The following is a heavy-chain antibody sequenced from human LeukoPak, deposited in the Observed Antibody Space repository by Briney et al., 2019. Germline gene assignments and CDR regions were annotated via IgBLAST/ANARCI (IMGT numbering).Heavy chain of an antibody. D-gene: IGHD1-14*01. Sequence: GASVKVSCKTSGYFFTEYDINWVRQATGQGLQWMGGMNPYSGSTGYEQDFQGRVTMTRDSSISTAYMELNSMTSEDTAVYYCARLHRHRLPKSDYWGQGTMVTVSS. CDR1: GYFFTEYD. CDR3: ARLHRHRLPKSDY. J-gene: IGHJ4*02. V-gene: IGHV1-8*01. CDR2: MNPYSGST.